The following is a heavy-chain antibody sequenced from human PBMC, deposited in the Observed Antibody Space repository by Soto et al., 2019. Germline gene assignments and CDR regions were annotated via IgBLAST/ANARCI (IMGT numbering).Heavy chain of an antibody. CDR1: VARVSRNSAA. Sequence: SQTLSLTCAISVARVSRNSAAWTGIRQSPSRGLEWLGRTYYRSNWYNDSAVSVKSRITXXPDTSKTQFSHHLNYVTPEETAVYYCARGQSPCQSTSSGWLNNWLVPGPQGTSVTVSS. D-gene: IGHD6-19*01. CDR3: ARGQSPCQSTSSGWLNNWLVP. CDR2: TYYRSNWYN. V-gene: IGHV6-1*01. J-gene: IGHJ5*02.